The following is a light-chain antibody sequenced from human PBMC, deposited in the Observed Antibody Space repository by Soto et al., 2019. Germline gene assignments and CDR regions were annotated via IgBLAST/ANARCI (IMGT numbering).Light chain of an antibody. Sequence: EIVLTQSPGTLSLSPGERATLSCRASQSVTTNYLAWYQQKPGLAHRLLIYGASSRATGIPDRFSGSGSGTDFTLTISRLELEDFAVFYCQQYGGSPRTFGQGTRVEIK. V-gene: IGKV3-20*01. CDR2: GAS. CDR3: QQYGGSPRT. CDR1: QSVTTNY. J-gene: IGKJ1*01.